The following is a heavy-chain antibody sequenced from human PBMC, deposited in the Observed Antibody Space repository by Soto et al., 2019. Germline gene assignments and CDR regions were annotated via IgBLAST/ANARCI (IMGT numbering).Heavy chain of an antibody. Sequence: EVQLLESGGGLVQPGGSLRLSCAASGFTFSTYAMSWVRQAPGKGLEWVSIISGSGGSAQYADSVKGRFTISRDSSKNTLYLQMNGLRAEDTAVYYCAKDLSSSWHSFDYWGQGTLVTVSS. CDR1: GFTFSTYA. J-gene: IGHJ4*02. CDR3: AKDLSSSWHSFDY. V-gene: IGHV3-23*01. D-gene: IGHD6-13*01. CDR2: ISGSGGSA.